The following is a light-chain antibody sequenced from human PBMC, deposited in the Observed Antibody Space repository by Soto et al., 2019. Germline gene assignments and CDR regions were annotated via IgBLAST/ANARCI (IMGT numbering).Light chain of an antibody. V-gene: IGKV1-5*01. CDR2: DAS. CDR3: QQYNSYLT. Sequence: DIQMTQSPSTLSASVGDRVTITCRACQSISRWLAWYQQKPGKAPKLLIFDASTLETGVPSRFSGSGSGTEFTLTISNLQPDDFATYYCQQYNSYLTFGGGTKVEIK. CDR1: QSISRW. J-gene: IGKJ4*01.